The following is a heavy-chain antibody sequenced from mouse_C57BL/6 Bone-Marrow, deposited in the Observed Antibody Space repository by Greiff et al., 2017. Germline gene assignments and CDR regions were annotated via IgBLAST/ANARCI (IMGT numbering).Heavy chain of an antibody. V-gene: IGHV10-1*01. J-gene: IGHJ2*01. CDR3: VRSTVVWDYFDY. CDR1: GFSFNTYA. D-gene: IGHD1-1*01. Sequence: EVQLVESGGGLVQPKGSLKLSCAASGFSFNTYAMNWVRQAPGKGLEWVARIRSKNNNYATYYADSVKDRFTISRDDSESMLYLQMNNLKTEDTAMYYCVRSTVVWDYFDYWGQGTTLTVSS. CDR2: IRSKNNNYAT.